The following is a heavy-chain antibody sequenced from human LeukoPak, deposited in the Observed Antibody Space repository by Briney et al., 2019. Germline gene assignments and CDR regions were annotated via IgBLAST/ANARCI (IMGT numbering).Heavy chain of an antibody. J-gene: IGHJ4*02. Sequence: GSVRLSCAASGFTFSSYGMSWVRQAPGKGLEWVSAISGSGGSTYYADSVKGRFTISRDNSKNTLYLQMNSLRAEDTAVYYCAKVGIVATVDYWGQGTLVTVSS. CDR3: AKVGIVATVDY. V-gene: IGHV3-23*01. D-gene: IGHD5-12*01. CDR1: GFTFSSYG. CDR2: ISGSGGST.